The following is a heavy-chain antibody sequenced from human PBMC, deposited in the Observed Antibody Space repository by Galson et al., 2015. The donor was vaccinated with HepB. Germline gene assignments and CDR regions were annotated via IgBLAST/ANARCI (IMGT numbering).Heavy chain of an antibody. CDR3: ARGGTGYGNFDL. V-gene: IGHV3-74*01. CDR2: IYTGASST. J-gene: IGHJ4*02. Sequence: SLRLSCAASGFTFSSYWMHWVRQVPGKGLVWVSRIYTGASSTYYADSVKGRFTISRDNAKNTLYLQMESLSAEDTAVYYCARGGTGYGNFDLWGQGTLVTVSS. CDR1: GFTFSSYW. D-gene: IGHD5-12*01.